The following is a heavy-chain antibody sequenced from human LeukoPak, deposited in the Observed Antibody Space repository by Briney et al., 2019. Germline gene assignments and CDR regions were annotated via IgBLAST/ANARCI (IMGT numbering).Heavy chain of an antibody. CDR2: IIPIFGTA. CDR1: GGTFSSYA. J-gene: IGHJ3*02. V-gene: IGHV1-69*05. CDR3: ASFAWELLTDDAFDI. D-gene: IGHD1-26*01. Sequence: SVKLSCKASGGTFSSYAISWVRQAPGQGLEWMGGIIPIFGTANYAQKFQGRVTMTRDTSISTAYMELSRLRSDDTAVYYCASFAWELLTDDAFDIWGQGTMVTVSS.